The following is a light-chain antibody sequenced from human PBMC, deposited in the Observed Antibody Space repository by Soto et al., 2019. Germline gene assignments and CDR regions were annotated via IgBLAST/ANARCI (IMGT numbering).Light chain of an antibody. J-gene: IGLJ1*01. CDR3: NSYTSSSNYV. CDR1: SSDVGGYNY. Sequence: QSVLTQPASVSGSPGQSITISCTGTSSDVGGYNYVSWYQHHPGKAPKLMIYEVSNRPSGVSNRFSGSKSGNTASLTISGLQAEDEGDYYCNSYTSSSNYVFGTGTKVTVL. V-gene: IGLV2-14*01. CDR2: EVS.